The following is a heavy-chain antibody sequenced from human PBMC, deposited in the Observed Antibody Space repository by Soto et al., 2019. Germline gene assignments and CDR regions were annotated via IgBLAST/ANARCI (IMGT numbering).Heavy chain of an antibody. D-gene: IGHD2-15*01. Sequence: LSLTCTVSGGSISSYYWSWIRQPPGKGLEWIGYIYYSGSTNYNPSLKSRVTISVDTSKNQSSLKLSSVTAADTAVYYCAASRYCSGGSCYSTRFYYYYGMDVWGQGTTVTVSS. V-gene: IGHV4-59*01. CDR1: GGSISSYY. J-gene: IGHJ6*02. CDR2: IYYSGST. CDR3: AASRYCSGGSCYSTRFYYYYGMDV.